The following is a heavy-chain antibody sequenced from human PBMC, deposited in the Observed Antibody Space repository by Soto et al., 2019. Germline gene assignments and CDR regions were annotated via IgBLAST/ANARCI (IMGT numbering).Heavy chain of an antibody. V-gene: IGHV3-74*01. D-gene: IGHD3-10*01. J-gene: IGHJ6*04. CDR3: ARGWFGPDV. CDR1: GFTLSGRS. CDR2: IDNAGTDS. Sequence: EVQLVESGGGLVQPGGSLRLSCAASGFTLSGRSMHWVRQAPGKGLVWVSGIDNAGTDSTYADSVKGRFTISRDNAKNRLYLQMNSLRVEDTAVYYCARGWFGPDVWGKGTTVTVSS.